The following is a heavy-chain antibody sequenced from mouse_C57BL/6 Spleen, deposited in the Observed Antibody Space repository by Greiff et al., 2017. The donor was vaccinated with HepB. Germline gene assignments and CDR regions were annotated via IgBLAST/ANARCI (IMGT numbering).Heavy chain of an antibody. CDR2: ISSGGDYI. CDR3: TRAGSFYYAMDY. CDR1: GFTFSSYA. J-gene: IGHJ4*01. D-gene: IGHD1-2*01. V-gene: IGHV5-9-1*02. Sequence: EVKLVESGEGLVKPGGSLKLSCAASGFTFSSYAMSWVRQTPEKRLEWVAYISSGGDYIYYADTVKGRFTISRDNARNTLYLQMSSLKSEDTAMYYCTRAGSFYYAMDYWGQGTSVTVSS.